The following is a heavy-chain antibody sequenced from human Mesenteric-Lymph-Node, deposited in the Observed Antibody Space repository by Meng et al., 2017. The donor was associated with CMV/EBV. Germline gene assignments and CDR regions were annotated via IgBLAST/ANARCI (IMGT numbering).Heavy chain of an antibody. Sequence: ASVKVSCKVSEHSLTELSRHWVRQAPGKGLEWLGGFDPENSETIYAQKFQGGVIMTEDTSTDTTYMELNSLTSEDTAVYFCATSPGSPGAFDIWGQGTMVTVSS. D-gene: IGHD1-26*01. J-gene: IGHJ3*02. CDR3: ATSPGSPGAFDI. CDR1: EHSLTELS. CDR2: FDPENSET. V-gene: IGHV1-24*01.